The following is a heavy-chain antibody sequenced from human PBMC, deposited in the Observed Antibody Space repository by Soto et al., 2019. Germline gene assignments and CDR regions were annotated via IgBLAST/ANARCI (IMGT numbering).Heavy chain of an antibody. CDR2: INQDGSEK. CDR1: GFTFSSYW. CDR3: ARGMERGYSGYDWNFDC. Sequence: EVQLVESGGGLVQPGGSLRLSCAASGFTFSSYWMSWVRQAPGKGLEWVANINQDGSEKYYVDSVKGRFTISRDNAKNTLYLQMNSLKAEDTTVYYGARGMERGYSGYDWNFDCWGQGALVTVSS. V-gene: IGHV3-7*01. J-gene: IGHJ4*02. D-gene: IGHD5-12*01.